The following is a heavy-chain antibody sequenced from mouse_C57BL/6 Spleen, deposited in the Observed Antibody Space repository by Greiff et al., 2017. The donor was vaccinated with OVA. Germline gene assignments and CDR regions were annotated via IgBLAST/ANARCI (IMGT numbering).Heavy chain of an antibody. V-gene: IGHV2-4*01. Sequence: VKLMESGPGLVQPSQSLSITCTVSGFSLTSYGVHWVRQPPGKGLEWLGVIWSGGSTDYNAAFISRLSISKDNSKSQVFFKMNSLQADDTAIYYCAKGDYDEAMDYWGQGTSVTVSS. CDR2: IWSGGST. CDR1: GFSLTSYG. D-gene: IGHD2-4*01. CDR3: AKGDYDEAMDY. J-gene: IGHJ4*01.